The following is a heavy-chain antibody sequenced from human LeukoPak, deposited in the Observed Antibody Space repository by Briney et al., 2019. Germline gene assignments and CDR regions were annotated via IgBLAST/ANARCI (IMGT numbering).Heavy chain of an antibody. CDR2: VYSGGTT. Sequence: GGSLRLSCAASGFTFRNNQMTWVRQASGKGLEWVSYVYSGGTTRYSDSVKGRFTISRDTSKNTVYLQMNSLRDENTPVYNCVTGSPGIAAAAGARNYWGQGTLVTVSS. D-gene: IGHD6-25*01. CDR3: VTGSPGIAAAAGARNY. V-gene: IGHV3-66*01. J-gene: IGHJ4*02. CDR1: GFTFRNNQ.